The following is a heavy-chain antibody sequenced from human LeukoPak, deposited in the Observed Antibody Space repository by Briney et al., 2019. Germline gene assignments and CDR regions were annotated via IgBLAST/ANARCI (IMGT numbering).Heavy chain of an antibody. CDR1: GFTFSSYW. D-gene: IGHD3-10*01. V-gene: IGHV3-7*01. J-gene: IGHJ3*02. Sequence: GGSLRLSCAASGFTFSSYWMSWVRQAPGKGLEWVANIKQDGSEKYYVDSVKGRFTTSRDNAKNSLYLQMNSLRAEDTAVYYCARVSRFGGGAFDIWGQGTMVTVSS. CDR3: ARVSRFGGGAFDI. CDR2: IKQDGSEK.